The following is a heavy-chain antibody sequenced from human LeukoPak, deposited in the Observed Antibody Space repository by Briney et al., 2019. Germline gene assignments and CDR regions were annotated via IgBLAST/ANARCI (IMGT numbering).Heavy chain of an antibody. Sequence: GGSLRLSCVASGFTFSSYWMHWVRQAPGKGLVWVSRTNSDGSTTNYADSVKGRFTISRDNARNTLYLQMNSLKAEDTAVYYCVRSLVGATDYWGQGTLVTVS. J-gene: IGHJ4*02. CDR2: TNSDGSTT. CDR3: VRSLVGATDY. V-gene: IGHV3-74*01. D-gene: IGHD1-26*01. CDR1: GFTFSSYW.